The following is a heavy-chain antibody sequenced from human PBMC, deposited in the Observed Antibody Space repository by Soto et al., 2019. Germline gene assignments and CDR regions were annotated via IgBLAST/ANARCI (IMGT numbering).Heavy chain of an antibody. J-gene: IGHJ6*02. Sequence: QVQLVQSGPEVKKPGSSVKVSCKASGGTFSSYAISWVRQAPGQGLEWMGGIVPIFGTPNYAQKFQGRVTVTAYESTTTAYMELSGLRSEDTALYYCARANVGATFVYYYYGMDVCGQGTTVTVSS. CDR1: GGTFSSYA. V-gene: IGHV1-69*12. CDR2: IVPIFGTP. CDR3: ARANVGATFVYYYYGMDV.